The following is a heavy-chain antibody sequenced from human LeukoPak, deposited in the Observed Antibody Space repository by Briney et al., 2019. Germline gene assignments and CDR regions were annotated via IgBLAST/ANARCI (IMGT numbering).Heavy chain of an antibody. CDR3: ARDLGQQLACSFDY. V-gene: IGHV3-21*01. CDR1: GFTFSSCS. D-gene: IGHD6-13*01. J-gene: IGHJ4*02. CDR2: ISSSSSYI. Sequence: KAGGSLRLSCVASGFTFSSCSMNWVRQAPGKGLEWVSSISSSSSYIYYADSVKGRFTISRDNAKNSLYLQMNSLRAEDTAVYYCARDLGQQLACSFDYWGQGTLVTVSS.